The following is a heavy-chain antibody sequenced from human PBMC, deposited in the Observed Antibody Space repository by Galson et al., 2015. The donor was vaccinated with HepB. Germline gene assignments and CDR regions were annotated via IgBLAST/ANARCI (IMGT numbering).Heavy chain of an antibody. D-gene: IGHD6-19*01. J-gene: IGHJ2*01. Sequence: SLRLSCAASGFTFSSYGMHWVRQAPGKGLEWVAVISYDGSNKYYADSVKGRFTISRDNSKNTLYLQMNSLRAEDTAVYYCARSSGWTHGGHYWYFDLWGRGTLVTVSS. CDR1: GFTFSSYG. CDR2: ISYDGSNK. CDR3: ARSSGWTHGGHYWYFDL. V-gene: IGHV3-30*03.